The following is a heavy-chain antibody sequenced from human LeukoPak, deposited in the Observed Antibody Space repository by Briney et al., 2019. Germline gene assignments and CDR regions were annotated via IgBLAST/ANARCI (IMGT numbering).Heavy chain of an antibody. D-gene: IGHD2-8*01. CDR2: IRSKANSYAT. CDR1: GFTFSGSA. J-gene: IGHJ4*02. CDR3: ASPYCGDGVCYPGY. V-gene: IGHV3-73*01. Sequence: GGCLRLSCAASGFTFSGSAMHWVRQASGKGLEWVGRIRSKANSYATAYAASVTGRFTISRDDSKNTAYLQMNSLETEDTAVYYCASPYCGDGVCYPGYWGQGALVTVSS.